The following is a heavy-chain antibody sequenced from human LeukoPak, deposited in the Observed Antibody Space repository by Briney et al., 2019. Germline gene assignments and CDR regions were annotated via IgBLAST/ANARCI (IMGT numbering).Heavy chain of an antibody. J-gene: IGHJ4*02. CDR3: ARGVPYDSWSGPHYSDY. CDR1: GFTFSSYW. Sequence: GGSLRLSCAASGFTFSSYWMSWVRQAPGKGLEWVAHIKQDGSQEYYVDSVKGRFTISRDSAKNSLYLQMNSLRAEDTAVYYCARGVPYDSWSGPHYSDYWGQGTLVTVSS. CDR2: IKQDGSQE. D-gene: IGHD3-3*01. V-gene: IGHV3-7*01.